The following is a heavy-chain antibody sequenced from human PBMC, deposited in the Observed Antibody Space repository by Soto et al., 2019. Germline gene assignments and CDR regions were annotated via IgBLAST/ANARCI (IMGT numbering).Heavy chain of an antibody. V-gene: IGHV3-23*01. Sequence: EVQLLESGGGLVQPGGSLRLSCAVSGFSFSTYGVTWVRQAPGKGLEWVSGVSGGSGTTHYADSVKGRFTITGDTSKNTVYPQMNSLRVEDTAVYYCAKGHGYGDHWGQGTLVTVSS. CDR1: GFSFSTYG. CDR3: AKGHGYGDH. J-gene: IGHJ4*02. D-gene: IGHD5-12*01. CDR2: VSGGSGTT.